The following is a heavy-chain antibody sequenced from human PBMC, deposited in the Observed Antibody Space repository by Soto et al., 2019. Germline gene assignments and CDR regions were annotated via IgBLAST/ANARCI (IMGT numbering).Heavy chain of an antibody. CDR2: IYYSGST. J-gene: IGHJ5*02. D-gene: IGHD2-2*01. CDR3: ARTAYCSSTSCYGGWLDP. Sequence: PSETLSLTCTVSGGSISSYYWSWIRQPPGKGLEWIGYIYYSGSTNYNPSLKSRVTISVDTSKNQFSLKLSSVTAADTAVYYCARTAYCSSTSCYGGWLDPWGQGTLVTVSS. CDR1: GGSISSYY. V-gene: IGHV4-59*01.